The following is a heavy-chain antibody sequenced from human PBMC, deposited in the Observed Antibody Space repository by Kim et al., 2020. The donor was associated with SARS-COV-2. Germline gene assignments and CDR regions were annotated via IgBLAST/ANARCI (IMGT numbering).Heavy chain of an antibody. CDR3: ARDIGGAFDI. J-gene: IGHJ3*02. CDR2: YI. V-gene: IGHV3-21*01. Sequence: YIYYADSVKGRFTISRDNAKNSLYLQMNSLGAEDTAVYYCARDIGGAFDIWGQGTVVTVSS.